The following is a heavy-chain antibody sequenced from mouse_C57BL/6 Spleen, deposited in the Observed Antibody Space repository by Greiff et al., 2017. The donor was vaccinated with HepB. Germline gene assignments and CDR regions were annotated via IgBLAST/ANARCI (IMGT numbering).Heavy chain of an antibody. V-gene: IGHV1-53*01. CDR2: INPSNGGS. CDR1: GYTFTSYW. J-gene: IGHJ1*03. CDR3: AREEGGYYWYFDV. Sequence: QVQLQQPGTELVKPGASVKLSCKASGYTFTSYWMHWVKQRPGQGLEWIGNINPSNGGSNYNEKFKSKATLTVDKSSSTAYMQLSSLTSEDSAVYYCAREEGGYYWYFDVWGTGTTVTVSS. D-gene: IGHD1-1*02.